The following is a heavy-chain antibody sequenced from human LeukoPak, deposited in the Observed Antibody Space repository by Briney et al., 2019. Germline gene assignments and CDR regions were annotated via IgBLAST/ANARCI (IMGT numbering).Heavy chain of an antibody. CDR3: ARRGTSSSWAHFDY. CDR1: GFTFSDHY. CDR2: ISTSSSHT. V-gene: IGHV3-11*03. D-gene: IGHD6-13*01. J-gene: IGHJ4*02. Sequence: GGSLRLSCAASGFTFSDHYMSWIRQAPGKGLEWVSYISTSSSHTDYADSVKGRFTISRDNAKNSLYLQMNSLGAEDTAVYYCARRGTSSSWAHFDYWGQGTLVTVSS.